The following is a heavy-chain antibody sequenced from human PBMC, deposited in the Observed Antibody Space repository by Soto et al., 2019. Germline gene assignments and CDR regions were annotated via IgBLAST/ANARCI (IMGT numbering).Heavy chain of an antibody. Sequence: SETLSLTCTLPSSSIHSYYWNWIRQPPGKGLEWIGYMHDSGSTSYNPSLKSRVTISVDTSRNQLSLNLTSVTAADTAVYYCAAPPRYWGQGILVTVS. V-gene: IGHV4-59*01. CDR1: SSSIHSYY. D-gene: IGHD6-6*01. J-gene: IGHJ4*02. CDR2: MHDSGST. CDR3: AAPPRY.